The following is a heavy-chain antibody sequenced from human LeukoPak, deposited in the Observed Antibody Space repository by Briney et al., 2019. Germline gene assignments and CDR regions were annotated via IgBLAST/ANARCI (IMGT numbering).Heavy chain of an antibody. J-gene: IGHJ5*02. Sequence: SGGSLRLSCAASGFTFSSYSMNWVRQAPGKGLEWVSSISSSSSYIYYADSVKGRFTISRDNAKNSLYLQMNSLRAEDTAVYYCARDRVVVPAAGPNWFDPWGQGTLVTVSS. CDR1: GFTFSSYS. V-gene: IGHV3-21*01. CDR3: ARDRVVVPAAGPNWFDP. CDR2: ISSSSSYI. D-gene: IGHD2-2*01.